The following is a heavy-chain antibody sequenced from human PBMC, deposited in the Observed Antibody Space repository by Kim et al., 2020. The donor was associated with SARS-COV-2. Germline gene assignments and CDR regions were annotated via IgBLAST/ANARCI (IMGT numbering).Heavy chain of an antibody. CDR3: ARGAEISSSWYGGLYYYGMDV. D-gene: IGHD6-13*01. CDR1: GGSISSGGYY. CDR2: IYYSGST. J-gene: IGHJ6*02. Sequence: SETLSLTCTVSGGSISSGGYYWSWIRQHPGKGLEGIGYIYYSGSTYYNPSLKSRVTISVDTSKNQFSLKLSSVTAADTAVYYCARGAEISSSWYGGLYYYGMDVWGQGTTLTVSS. V-gene: IGHV4-31*03.